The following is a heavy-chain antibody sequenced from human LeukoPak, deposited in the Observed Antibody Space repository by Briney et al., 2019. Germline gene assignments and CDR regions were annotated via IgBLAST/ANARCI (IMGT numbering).Heavy chain of an antibody. CDR3: ARLSARGNWFDP. CDR1: GFTFSSYS. D-gene: IGHD6-6*01. V-gene: IGHV3-21*01. J-gene: IGHJ5*02. Sequence: GGSLRLSCAASGFTFSSYSMNWVRQAPGKGLEWVSSISSSSSYIYYADSVKGRFTISRDNAKNSLYLQMNSLRAEDTAVYYCARLSARGNWFDPWGQGTLVTVSS. CDR2: ISSSSSYI.